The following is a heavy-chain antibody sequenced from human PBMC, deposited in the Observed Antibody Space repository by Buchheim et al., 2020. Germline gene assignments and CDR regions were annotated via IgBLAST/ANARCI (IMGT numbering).Heavy chain of an antibody. CDR3: AREVLTGYIGVGY. J-gene: IGHJ4*02. CDR2: INHSGST. D-gene: IGHD3-9*01. V-gene: IGHV4-34*01. CDR1: GGSFSGYY. Sequence: QVQLQQWGAGLLKPSETLSLTCAVYGGSFSGYYWSWIRQPRGKGLEWIGEINHSGSTNYNQSLKSRVTISVDTSKNQFSMKLSSVTAADTAVYYCAREVLTGYIGVGYWGQGTL.